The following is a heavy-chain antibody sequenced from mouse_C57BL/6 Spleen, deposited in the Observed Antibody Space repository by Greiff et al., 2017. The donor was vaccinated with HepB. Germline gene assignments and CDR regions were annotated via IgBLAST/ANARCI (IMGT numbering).Heavy chain of an antibody. Sequence: VQLQQSGAELVKPGASVKISCTASGYAFSSYWMNWVKQRPGKGLEWIGQIYPGDGDTNYNGKFKGKATLTADTSSSTAYMQLSSLPSEDSAVYFYASEGTFCYFDYWGQGTTLTVSS. CDR1: GYAFSSYW. CDR2: IYPGDGDT. V-gene: IGHV1-80*01. CDR3: ASEGTFCYFDY. D-gene: IGHD2-14*01. J-gene: IGHJ2*01.